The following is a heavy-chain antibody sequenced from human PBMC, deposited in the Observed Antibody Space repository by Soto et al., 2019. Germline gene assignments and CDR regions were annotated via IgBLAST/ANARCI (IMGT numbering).Heavy chain of an antibody. J-gene: IGHJ5*02. CDR1: GYTFTSYG. CDR3: ARVVGALGHWFDP. CDR2: ISAYNGNT. Sequence: QVQLVQSGAEVKKPGASVKVSCKASGYTFTSYGISWVRQAPGQGLEWMGRISAYNGNTNYAQKLQGRLTMTTDTFTSTAYMKLRSLRSDDTAVYYCARVVGALGHWFDPWGQGTLVTVSS. V-gene: IGHV1-18*01. D-gene: IGHD1-26*01.